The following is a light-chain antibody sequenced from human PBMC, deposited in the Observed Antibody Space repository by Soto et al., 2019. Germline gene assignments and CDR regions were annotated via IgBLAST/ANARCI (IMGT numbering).Light chain of an antibody. CDR1: TSNIGSKT. V-gene: IGLV1-44*01. J-gene: IGLJ2*01. Sequence: QSVRTQPPSASGTPGQRVTISCSGSTSNIGSKTVSWYQQLPGSAPRVLIYNNNERPSGVPDRFSGSKSGTSASLAISGLQSEDEADYYCATCDDSLPACFCGVTNLTVL. CDR3: ATCDDSLPAC. CDR2: NNN.